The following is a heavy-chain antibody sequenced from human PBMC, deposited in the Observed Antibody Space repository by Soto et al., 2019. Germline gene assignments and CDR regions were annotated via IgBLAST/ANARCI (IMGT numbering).Heavy chain of an antibody. J-gene: IGHJ3*02. Sequence: QVQLVESGGGLVKPGGSLRLSCAASGFNFSDFCMSWFRQAPGKGLECVSYISGSGTTKYYADSVKGRFTISRDNANNSLYLQMNSLGAEDTALYYCAGDREVATGGRDAFDIWGQGTMVTVSS. D-gene: IGHD5-12*01. CDR2: ISGSGTTK. CDR3: AGDREVATGGRDAFDI. V-gene: IGHV3-11*01. CDR1: GFNFSDFC.